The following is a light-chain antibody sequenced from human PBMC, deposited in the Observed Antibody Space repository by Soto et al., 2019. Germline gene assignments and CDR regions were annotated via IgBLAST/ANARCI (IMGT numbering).Light chain of an antibody. Sequence: QSVLTQPASVSGSPGQSITISCTGTSSDIGVYNFVSWYQQHPGKAPKLMISEVNNRPSGISYRFSGSKSGNTASLTISELQAEDEAHYYCSSYTGSSTLVVFGGGTKLTVL. CDR3: SSYTGSSTLVV. J-gene: IGLJ2*01. V-gene: IGLV2-14*01. CDR2: EVN. CDR1: SSDIGVYNF.